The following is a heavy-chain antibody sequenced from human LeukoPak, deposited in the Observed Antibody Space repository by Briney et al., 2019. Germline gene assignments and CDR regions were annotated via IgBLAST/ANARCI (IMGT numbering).Heavy chain of an antibody. CDR2: ISWNSGSI. CDR3: AKDMNYYDSSGYDY. D-gene: IGHD3-22*01. Sequence: GGSLRLSCAASGFTFGDYGMSWVRQAPGKGLEWVSGISWNSGSIGYADSVKGRFTISRDNAKNSLYLQMNSLRAEDMALYYCAKDMNYYDSSGYDYWGQGTLVTVSS. V-gene: IGHV3-9*03. J-gene: IGHJ4*02. CDR1: GFTFGDYG.